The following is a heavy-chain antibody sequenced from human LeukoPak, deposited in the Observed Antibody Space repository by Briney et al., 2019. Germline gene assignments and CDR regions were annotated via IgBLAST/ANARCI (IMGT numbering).Heavy chain of an antibody. D-gene: IGHD2-2*01. CDR2: INPNSGGT. V-gene: IGHV1-2*02. CDR3: ARLGYCSSTSCRYYYYGMDV. J-gene: IGHJ6*02. CDR1: GYTFTGYY. Sequence: ASVKVACKASGYTFTGYYIHWVRQAPGQGLEWMAWINPNSGGTNYAQKFQGRVTMTRDTSISTAYMELSRLRSDDTAVYYCARLGYCSSTSCRYYYYGMDVWGQGTTVTVSS.